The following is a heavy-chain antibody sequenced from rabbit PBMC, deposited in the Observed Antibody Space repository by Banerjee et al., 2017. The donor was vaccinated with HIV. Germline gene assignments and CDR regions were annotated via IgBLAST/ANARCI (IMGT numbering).Heavy chain of an antibody. D-gene: IGHD1-1*01. Sequence: QEQLEESGGDLVKPEGSLTLTCTASGFSFSNKYVMCWVRQAPGKELEWIACIYTGDGNTHYASWAKGRFTISKTSSTTVTLQMTSLTAADTATYFCARDGIGYTFDLELWGPGTLVTVS. CDR2: IYTGDGNT. CDR3: ARDGIGYTFDLEL. CDR1: GFSFSNKYV. V-gene: IGHV1S45*01. J-gene: IGHJ4*01.